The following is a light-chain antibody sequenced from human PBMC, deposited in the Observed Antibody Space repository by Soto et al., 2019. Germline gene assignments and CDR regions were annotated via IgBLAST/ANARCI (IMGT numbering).Light chain of an antibody. CDR3: QQRGSWPIT. CDR2: DAS. CDR1: QSVSSY. J-gene: IGKJ5*01. V-gene: IGKV3-11*01. Sequence: EIVLTQSPATLSLSPGERATLSCRASQSVSSYLAWYQQKPGQAPRLLIYDASNRATGIPARFSGSGSGTYFTLTVSSLEPEDFAVYFCQQRGSWPITFGQGTRLEIK.